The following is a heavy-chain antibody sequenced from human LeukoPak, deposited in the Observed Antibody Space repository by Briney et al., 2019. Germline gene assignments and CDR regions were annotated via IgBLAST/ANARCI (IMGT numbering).Heavy chain of an antibody. V-gene: IGHV3-53*01. CDR1: GFTVSSNY. D-gene: IGHD3-9*01. CDR2: IYSGGST. Sequence: PGGSLRFSCAASGFTVSSNYMNWVRQAPGKGLEWVSVIYSGGSTYYADSVKGRFTISRDNSKNTLLLQMNSLGAEDTAVYYCAVPQSYDIWYGMDVWGKGTTVTVSS. CDR3: AVPQSYDIWYGMDV. J-gene: IGHJ6*04.